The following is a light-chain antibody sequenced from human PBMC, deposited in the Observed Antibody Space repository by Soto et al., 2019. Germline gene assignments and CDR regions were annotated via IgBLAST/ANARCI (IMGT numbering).Light chain of an antibody. CDR2: WAS. J-gene: IGKJ4*01. V-gene: IGKV4-1*01. CDR3: QQYYTTLS. CDR1: QSVLYNSDNKNY. Sequence: DIVMTQSPDSLAVSLGERATINCKSSQSVLYNSDNKNYLAWYQQKAGQPPKLPIYWASTRDSGVPDRFSGSWSGADFTLTINNLQAEDVAVYYCQQYYTTLSFGGGTKVEIK.